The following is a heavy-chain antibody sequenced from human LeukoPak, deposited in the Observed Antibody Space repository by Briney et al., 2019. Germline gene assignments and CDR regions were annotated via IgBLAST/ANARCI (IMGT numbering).Heavy chain of an antibody. CDR2: INPSGGST. CDR1: GYTFTSYY. V-gene: IGHV1-46*01. CDR3: AREALRAYYDILTGYYFYYYYYMDV. Sequence: ASVKVSCKASGYTFTSYYMHWVRQAPGQGLEWMGIINPSGGSTSYAQKFQGRVTMTRDMSTSTVYMGLSSLRSEDTAVYYCAREALRAYYDILTGYYFYYYYYMDVWGKGTTVTISS. D-gene: IGHD3-9*01. J-gene: IGHJ6*03.